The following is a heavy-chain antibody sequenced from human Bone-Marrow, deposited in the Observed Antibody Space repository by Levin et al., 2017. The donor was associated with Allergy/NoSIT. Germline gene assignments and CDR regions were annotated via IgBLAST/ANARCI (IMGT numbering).Heavy chain of an antibody. CDR2: MHYSGSP. CDR1: GGSISRFY. J-gene: IGHJ6*02. D-gene: IGHD1-1*01. V-gene: IGHV4-59*01. Sequence: SETLSLTCTVSGGSISRFYWSWIRQPPGKGLEWIGYMHYSGSPNYNPSLKSRVTISVDTSKTPMSLKVSSVTAADTAVYYCARANWNDVYHYYYYAMDVWGQGTTVTVSS. CDR3: ARANWNDVYHYYYYAMDV.